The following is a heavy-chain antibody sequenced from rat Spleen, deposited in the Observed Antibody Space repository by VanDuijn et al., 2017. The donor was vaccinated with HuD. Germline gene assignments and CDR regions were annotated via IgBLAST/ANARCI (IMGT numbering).Heavy chain of an antibody. Sequence: QVQLKESGPGLVQPSQTLSLTCTVSGFSLTTYHVHWVRQPPGKGLEWMGVMWSDGDTSYNSALKSRLSISRDTSKSQVFLKMNRLQTEDTAIYYCARSLLQWGHYYVLDAWGQGASVTVSS. CDR2: MWSDGDT. CDR3: ARSLLQWGHYYVLDA. J-gene: IGHJ4*01. CDR1: GFSLTTYH. V-gene: IGHV2-32*01. D-gene: IGHD1-1*01.